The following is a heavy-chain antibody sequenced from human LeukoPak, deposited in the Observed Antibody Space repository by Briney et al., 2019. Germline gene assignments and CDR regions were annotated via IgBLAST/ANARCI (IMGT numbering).Heavy chain of an antibody. CDR1: GFTFGDYA. V-gene: IGHV3-49*04. J-gene: IGHJ4*02. CDR2: IRSKAYGGTT. CDR3: TITTAFDY. D-gene: IGHD3-22*01. Sequence: GGSLRLSCTASGFTFGDYAMSWVRQAPGKGLEWVGFIRSKAYGGTTEYAASVKGRFTISRDDSKSMAYLQMNSLKTEDTAVYYCTITTAFDYWGQGTLVTVSS.